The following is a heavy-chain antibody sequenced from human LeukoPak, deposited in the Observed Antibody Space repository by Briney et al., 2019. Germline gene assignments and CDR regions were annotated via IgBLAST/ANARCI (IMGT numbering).Heavy chain of an antibody. J-gene: IGHJ6*03. D-gene: IGHD6-6*01. CDR1: GGSFSGYY. CDR2: INHSGST. Sequence: SETLSLTCAVYGGSFSGYYWSWIRQPLGKGLEWIGEINHSGSTNYNPSLKSRVTISVDTSKNQFSLKLSSVTAADTAVYYCARVLSSSSYYYYYYMDVWGKGTTVTVSS. CDR3: ARVLSSSSYYYYYYMDV. V-gene: IGHV4-34*01.